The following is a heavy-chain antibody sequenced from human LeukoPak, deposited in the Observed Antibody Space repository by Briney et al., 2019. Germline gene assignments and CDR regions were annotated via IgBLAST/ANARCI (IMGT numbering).Heavy chain of an antibody. CDR1: GYTFTGYY. CDR3: ARAARSRFLFDY. CDR2: INPNSGGT. Sequence: ASVKVSCKASGYTFTGYYMHWVRQAPGQGLEWMGRINPNSGGTNYAQKFQGRVTMTRDTSISTAYMELSRLRSDDTAVYYCARAARSRFLFDYRGQGTLVTVSS. D-gene: IGHD6-6*01. J-gene: IGHJ4*02. V-gene: IGHV1-2*06.